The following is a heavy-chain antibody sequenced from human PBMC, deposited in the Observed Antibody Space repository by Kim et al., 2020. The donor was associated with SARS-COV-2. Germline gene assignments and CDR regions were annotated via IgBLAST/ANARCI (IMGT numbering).Heavy chain of an antibody. CDR1: GYTFTSYG. CDR2: ISAYNGNT. CDR3: ARVGATAASYYYYGMDV. V-gene: IGHV1-18*01. J-gene: IGHJ6*02. D-gene: IGHD1-26*01. Sequence: ASVKVSCKASGYTFTSYGISWVRQAPGQGLEWMGWISAYNGNTNYAQKLQGRVTMTTDTSTSTAYMELRSLRSDDTAVYYCARVGATAASYYYYGMDVWGQGTPVTVSS.